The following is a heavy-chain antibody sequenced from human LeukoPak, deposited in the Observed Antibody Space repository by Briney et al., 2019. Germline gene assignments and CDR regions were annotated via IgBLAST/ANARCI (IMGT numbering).Heavy chain of an antibody. J-gene: IGHJ3*02. CDR2: IIPIFGTA. Sequence: ASVKVSCKASGGTFSSYAISWVRQAPGQGLEWMGGIIPIFGTANYAQMFQGRVTITADESTSTAYMALSSLRSEDTAVSYCATDLKGYSISWSKIFYAFDIWGQGTMVTVSS. V-gene: IGHV1-69*13. D-gene: IGHD6-13*01. CDR3: ATDLKGYSISWSKIFYAFDI. CDR1: GGTFSSYA.